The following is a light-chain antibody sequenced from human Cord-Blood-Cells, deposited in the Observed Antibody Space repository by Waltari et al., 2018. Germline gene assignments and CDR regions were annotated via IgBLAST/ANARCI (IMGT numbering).Light chain of an antibody. V-gene: IGKV1-39*01. J-gene: IGKJ2*01. CDR3: QQSYSTPYT. CDR2: AAS. CDR1: QSISSY. Sequence: DIQMTQSPSSLSASGGDRVTITCRASQSISSYLNWYQQKPGKAPKLLIYAASSLQSEVPSRFSGSGSGTDFTLTISSLQPEDFATYYCQQSYSTPYTFGQGTKLEIK.